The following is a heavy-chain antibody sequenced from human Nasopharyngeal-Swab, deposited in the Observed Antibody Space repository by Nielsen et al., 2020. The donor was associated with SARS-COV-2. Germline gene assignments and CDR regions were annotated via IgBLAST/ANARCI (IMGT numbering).Heavy chain of an antibody. CDR2: IKQDGSEK. Sequence: GESLKTPCAALGFTFSSYWMSWVRQAPGKGLEWVANIKQDGSEKYYVDSVKGRFTISRDNAKNSLYLQMNSLRAEDTAVYYCARKNYFDYWGQGTLVTVSS. CDR3: ARKNYFDY. CDR1: GFTFSSYW. J-gene: IGHJ4*02. V-gene: IGHV3-7*01.